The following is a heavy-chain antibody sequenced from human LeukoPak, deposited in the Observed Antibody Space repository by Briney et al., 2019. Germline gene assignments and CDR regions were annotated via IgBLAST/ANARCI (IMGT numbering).Heavy chain of an antibody. CDR3: ARRDRSGRYFDY. Sequence: PSETLSLTCTVSGGSISSYYWSWIRQPPGKGLEWIGYIYYNGSPNYNPSLNRRVTISIDTSKNQFSLKLSSVTAADTAVYYCARRDRSGRYFDYWGQGTLVTVSS. CDR1: GGSISSYY. D-gene: IGHD6-19*01. J-gene: IGHJ4*02. V-gene: IGHV4-59*12. CDR2: IYYNGSP.